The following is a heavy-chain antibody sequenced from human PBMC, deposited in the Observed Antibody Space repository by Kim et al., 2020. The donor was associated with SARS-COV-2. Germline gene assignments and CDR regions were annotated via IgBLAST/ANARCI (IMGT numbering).Heavy chain of an antibody. J-gene: IGHJ4*02. V-gene: IGHV3-21*01. CDR3: AISHMGFDY. Sequence: SYISYADSVKGRFTISRDNAKNSPYLQMNSLRAEDTAIYYCAISHMGFDYWGQGTLVTVSS. CDR2: SYI.